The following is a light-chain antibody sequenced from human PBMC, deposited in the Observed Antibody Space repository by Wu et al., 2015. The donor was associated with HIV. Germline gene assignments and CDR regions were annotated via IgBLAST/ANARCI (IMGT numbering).Light chain of an antibody. CDR3: QYRTT. J-gene: IGKJ5*01. V-gene: IGKV3-11*01. Sequence: EIVLTQSPATLSLSPGERATLSCRASQSVSSYLAWYQQKPGQTPRLLFFNTSNRATGIPPRFSGRGSETDFTLTISSLESEDFALYYCQYRTTFGQGTRLESK. CDR1: QSVSSY. CDR2: NTS.